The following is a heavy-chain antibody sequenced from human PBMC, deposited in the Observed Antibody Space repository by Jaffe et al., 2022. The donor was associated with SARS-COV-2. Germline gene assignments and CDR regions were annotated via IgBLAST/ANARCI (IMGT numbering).Heavy chain of an antibody. D-gene: IGHD1-26*01. J-gene: IGHJ4*02. CDR1: GFTFSSYG. CDR2: ISYDGSNK. Sequence: QVQLVESGGGVVQPGRSLRLSCAASGFTFSSYGMHWVRQAPGKGLEWVAVISYDGSNKYYADSVKGRFTISRDNSKNTLYLQMNSLRAEDTAVYYCAKEEPQGYFDYWGQGTLVTVSS. V-gene: IGHV3-30*18. CDR3: AKEEPQGYFDY.